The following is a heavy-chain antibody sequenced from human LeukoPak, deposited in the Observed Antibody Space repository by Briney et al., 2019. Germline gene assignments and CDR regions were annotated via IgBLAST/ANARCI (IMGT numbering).Heavy chain of an antibody. CDR3: ARAAGWLDP. D-gene: IGHD6-13*01. V-gene: IGHV3-7*03. CDR1: GFDFNGQT. J-gene: IGHJ5*01. CDR2: IKEDEIEI. Sequence: GGSLRLSCAASGFDFNGQTMSWVRQAPGKGLEWVASIKEDEIEIHYVDSVKGRFTISRDNTKDSLYLRMNSLRVEDTAVYYCARAAGWLDPWGRGTLVTVPS.